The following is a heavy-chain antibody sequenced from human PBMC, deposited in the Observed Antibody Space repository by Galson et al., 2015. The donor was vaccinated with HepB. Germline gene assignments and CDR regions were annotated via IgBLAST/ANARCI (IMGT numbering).Heavy chain of an antibody. CDR1: GFTFSSYT. Sequence: SLRLSCAASGFTFSSYTMNWVRQAPGKGLEWVSAISGSGGSTYYADSVKGRFTISRDNSKNTLYLQTNSLRAEDTAVYYCAKDHRMVRGVILLDYWGQGTLVTVSS. V-gene: IGHV3-23*01. CDR2: ISGSGGST. J-gene: IGHJ4*02. D-gene: IGHD3-10*01. CDR3: AKDHRMVRGVILLDY.